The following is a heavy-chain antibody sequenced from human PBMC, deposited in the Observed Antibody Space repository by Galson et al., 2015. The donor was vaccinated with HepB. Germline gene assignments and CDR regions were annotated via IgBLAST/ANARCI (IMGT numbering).Heavy chain of an antibody. CDR1: GGIFSRYT. Sequence: SVKVSCKASGGIFSRYTFNWVRQAPGQGLEWMGGITPLFGTAKYAQKFQGRVTITADESTRTVYMEVSSLRSEDTAIYYCAREGMAAAANPADYWGQGTLVTVSS. D-gene: IGHD6-13*01. V-gene: IGHV1-69*13. CDR3: AREGMAAAANPADY. CDR2: ITPLFGTA. J-gene: IGHJ4*02.